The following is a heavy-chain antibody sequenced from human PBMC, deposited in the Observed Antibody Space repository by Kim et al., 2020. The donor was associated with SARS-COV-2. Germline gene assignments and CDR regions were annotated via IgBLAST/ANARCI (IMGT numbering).Heavy chain of an antibody. V-gene: IGHV4-30-4*01. J-gene: IGHJ3*02. Sequence: SETLSLTCTVSGGSISSGDYYWSWIRQPPGKGLEWIGYIYYSGSTYYNPSLKSRVTISVDTSKNQFSLKLSSVTAADTAVYYCARGEACGGDCYSSAFDIWGQGTMVTVSS. CDR1: GGSISSGDYY. D-gene: IGHD2-21*01. CDR2: IYYSGST. CDR3: ARGEACGGDCYSSAFDI.